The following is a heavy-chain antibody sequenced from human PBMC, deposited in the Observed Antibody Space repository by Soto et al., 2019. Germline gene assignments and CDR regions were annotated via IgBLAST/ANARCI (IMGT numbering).Heavy chain of an antibody. CDR3: ARDGSYCTNGVCFYYLDY. D-gene: IGHD2-8*01. CDR1: GGSLNNYA. Sequence: QMQLVQSGAEAKTPGSSVKVSCKASGGSLNNYAVSWVRQAPGQGLEWMGRIIPLFGKADYARKLQGRVTLTPDKYTNTAYTELSSLRSEDTPMYFCARDGSYCTNGVCFYYLDYWGQGTLVTVSS. V-gene: IGHV1-69*06. J-gene: IGHJ4*02. CDR2: IIPLFGKA.